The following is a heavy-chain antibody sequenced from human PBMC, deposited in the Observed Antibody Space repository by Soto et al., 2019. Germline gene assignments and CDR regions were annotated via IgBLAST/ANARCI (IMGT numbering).Heavy chain of an antibody. CDR1: GFTFSSYA. J-gene: IGHJ6*02. CDR3: AKNGCSGGSCYPYYYYYYGMDV. CDR2: ISGSGGST. D-gene: IGHD2-15*01. V-gene: IGHV3-23*01. Sequence: GGSLRLSCAASGFTFSSYAMSWVRQAPGKGLEWVSAISGSGGSTYYADSVKGRFTISRDNSKNTLYLQMNSLRAEDTAVYYCAKNGCSGGSCYPYYYYYYGMDVWGQGTTVTVSS.